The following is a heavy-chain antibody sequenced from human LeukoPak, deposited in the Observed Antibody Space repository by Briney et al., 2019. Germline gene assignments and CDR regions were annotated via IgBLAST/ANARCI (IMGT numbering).Heavy chain of an antibody. CDR1: GFTFSSYA. D-gene: IGHD4-17*01. CDR2: VIDNGGFT. CDR3: ARDYDYGDYPGY. J-gene: IGHJ4*02. V-gene: IGHV3-23*01. Sequence: QSVGSLRLSCAASGFTFSSYAITWVRQAPGKGLEWVSTVIDNGGFTYYADSVKGRFTISRDNSKGALYLQMNSLRVEDTALYYCARDYDYGDYPGYWGQGTLVTVSS.